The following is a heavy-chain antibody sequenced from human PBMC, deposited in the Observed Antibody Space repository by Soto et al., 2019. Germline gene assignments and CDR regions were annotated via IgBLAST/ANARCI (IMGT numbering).Heavy chain of an antibody. CDR1: GGSFSGYY. J-gene: IGHJ5*02. CDR3: ARLVWSYGTWFDP. Sequence: SETLSLTCAVYGGSFSGYYWSWIRQPPGKGLEWIGEINHSGSTNYNPSLKSRVTISVDTSKNQFSLKLSSVTAADTAVYYCARLVWSYGTWFDPWGQGTLVTVSS. CDR2: INHSGST. D-gene: IGHD5-18*01. V-gene: IGHV4-34*01.